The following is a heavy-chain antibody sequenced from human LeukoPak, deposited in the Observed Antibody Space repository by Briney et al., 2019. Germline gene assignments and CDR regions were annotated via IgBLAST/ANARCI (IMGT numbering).Heavy chain of an antibody. Sequence: AGGSLRLSCAASGFTFNNYAMSWVRQAPGKGLEWVSSISSSSSYIYYADSVKGRFTISRDNAKNSLHLQMNSLRAEDTAVYYCARAVLYGGYDYWGQGTLVTVSS. D-gene: IGHD5-12*01. CDR2: ISSSSSYI. V-gene: IGHV3-21*01. J-gene: IGHJ4*02. CDR1: GFTFNNYA. CDR3: ARAVLYGGYDY.